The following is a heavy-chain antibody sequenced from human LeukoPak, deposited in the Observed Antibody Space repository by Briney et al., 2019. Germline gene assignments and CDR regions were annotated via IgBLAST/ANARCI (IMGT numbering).Heavy chain of an antibody. CDR3: ARSDDRYFDY. D-gene: IGHD1-1*01. CDR2: IYHSGDT. V-gene: IGHV4-4*02. J-gene: IGHJ4*02. Sequence: SGTLFLTCAVSGASISSNWWSWVRQPPGKGLEWIGEIYHSGDTNYNPSLDSRVTISVDKSNNQFSLRVSSVTAADTAVYYCARSDDRYFDYWGQGTLVTVSS. CDR1: GASISSNW.